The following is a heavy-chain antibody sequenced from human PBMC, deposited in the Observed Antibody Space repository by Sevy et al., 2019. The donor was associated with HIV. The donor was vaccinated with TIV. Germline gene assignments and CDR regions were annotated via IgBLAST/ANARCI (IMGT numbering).Heavy chain of an antibody. J-gene: IGHJ4*02. CDR2: MHSGGNT. D-gene: IGHD2-8*02. CDR3: ARDTGKNY. CDR1: GASITTYY. Sequence: SETLSLTCTVSGASITTYYWSWFRQPAGKGLEWMGRMHSGGNTNYNPSLKGRVTMSLDTSRNQFSLTLVFVTAADAAVYCCARDTGKNYWGQGILVTVSS. V-gene: IGHV4-4*07.